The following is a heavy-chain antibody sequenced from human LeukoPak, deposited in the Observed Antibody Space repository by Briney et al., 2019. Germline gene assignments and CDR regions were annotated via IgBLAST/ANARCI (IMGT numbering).Heavy chain of an antibody. J-gene: IGHJ6*02. CDR3: ARDFGNYYDSSGYGMDV. D-gene: IGHD3-22*01. CDR2: IIPILGIA. V-gene: IGHV1-69*04. CDR1: GGTFSSYA. Sequence: SVKVSCKASGGTFSSYAISWVRQAPGQRLEWMGRIIPILGIANYAQKFQGRVTITADKSTSTAYMELSSLRSEDTAVYYCARDFGNYYDSSGYGMDVWGQGTTVTVSS.